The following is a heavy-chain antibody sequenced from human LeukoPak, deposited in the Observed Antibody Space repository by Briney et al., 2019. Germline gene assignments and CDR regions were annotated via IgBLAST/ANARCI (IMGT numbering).Heavy chain of an antibody. V-gene: IGHV4-59*08. Sequence: PSETVSLTCTVSGGSISSYYWSWIRQPPGKGLEWIGYIYYSGSTNYNPSLKGRVTISVDTSKNQFSLKLSSVTAADTAVYYCARLYGAAGYWYFDLWGRGTLVTVSS. CDR3: ARLYGAAGYWYFDL. CDR1: GGSISSYY. J-gene: IGHJ2*01. CDR2: IYYSGST. D-gene: IGHD6-13*01.